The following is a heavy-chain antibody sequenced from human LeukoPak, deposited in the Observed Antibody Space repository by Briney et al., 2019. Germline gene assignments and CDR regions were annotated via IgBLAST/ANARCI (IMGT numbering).Heavy chain of an antibody. J-gene: IGHJ6*03. CDR3: ARKMRGDYYDSSGYSYMDV. CDR2: ISAYNGNT. D-gene: IGHD3-22*01. CDR1: GYTFTSYG. V-gene: IGHV1-18*01. Sequence: KPGASVKVSCKASGYTFTSYGISWVRQAPGQGLEWMGWISAYNGNTNYAQKLQGRVTMTTDTSTSTAYMELRSLRSDDTAVYYCARKMRGDYYDSSGYSYMDVWGKGTTVTVSS.